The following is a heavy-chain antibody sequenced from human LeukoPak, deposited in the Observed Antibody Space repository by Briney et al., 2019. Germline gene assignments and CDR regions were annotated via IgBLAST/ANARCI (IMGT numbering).Heavy chain of an antibody. Sequence: GGSLRLSCAASGFTFSSYSMNWVRQAPGKGLEWVSSISSSSYIYYADSVKGRFTISRDNAKNSLYLQMNSLRAEDTAVYYCARAMYSSPGFDYWGQGTLVTVSS. CDR2: ISSSSYI. V-gene: IGHV3-21*01. J-gene: IGHJ4*02. D-gene: IGHD6-13*01. CDR3: ARAMYSSPGFDY. CDR1: GFTFSSYS.